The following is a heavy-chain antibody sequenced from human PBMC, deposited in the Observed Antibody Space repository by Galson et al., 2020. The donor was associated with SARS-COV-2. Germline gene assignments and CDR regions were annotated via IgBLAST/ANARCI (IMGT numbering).Heavy chain of an antibody. CDR3: AKDKDDGYYYYYYMDV. CDR1: GFTFSSYG. CDR2: ISYDGSNK. V-gene: IGHV3-30*18. J-gene: IGHJ6*03. Sequence: GGSLRLSCAASGFTFSSYGMHWVRQAPGKGLEWVALISYDGSNKYYADSVKGRFTISRDNSKNTLYLQMNSLRAEDTAVYYCAKDKDDGYYYYYYMDVWGKGTTVTVSS. D-gene: IGHD1-1*01.